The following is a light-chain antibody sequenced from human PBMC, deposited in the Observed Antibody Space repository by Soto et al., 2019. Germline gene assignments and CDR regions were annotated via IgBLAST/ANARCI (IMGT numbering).Light chain of an antibody. CDR2: DAS. V-gene: IGKV1-5*01. CDR1: QGISSW. CDR3: QHYNSYSEA. J-gene: IGKJ5*01. Sequence: DIQMTQSPSSVSASVGDRVTITCRASQGISSWLAWYQQKPGKAPKLLIYDASSLESGVPSRFSGSGSGTEFTLTISSLQPDDFATYYCQHYNSYSEAFGQGTRLEIK.